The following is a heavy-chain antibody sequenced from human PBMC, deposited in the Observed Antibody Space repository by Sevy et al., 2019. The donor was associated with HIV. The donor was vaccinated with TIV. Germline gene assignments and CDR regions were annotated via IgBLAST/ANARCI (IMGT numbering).Heavy chain of an antibody. Sequence: GGSLRLSCTASGFSFSSYMMNWVRQAPGKGLEWVANIKQDGSEKYYVDSVKGRFTISRDNSQNSLFLQMNTLRAEDTAVYYCAREGSPYDTYYYYYGMDVWGQGTTVTVSS. V-gene: IGHV3-7*01. J-gene: IGHJ6*02. D-gene: IGHD5-12*01. CDR2: IKQDGSEK. CDR1: GFSFSSYM. CDR3: AREGSPYDTYYYYYGMDV.